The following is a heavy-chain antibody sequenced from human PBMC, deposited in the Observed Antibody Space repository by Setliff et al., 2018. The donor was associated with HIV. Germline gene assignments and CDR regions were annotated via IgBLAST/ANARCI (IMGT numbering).Heavy chain of an antibody. V-gene: IGHV1-69*13. CDR3: AKAVRGYGSTYYNYYYMDV. CDR2: IIHILGTA. CDR1: RRTFSEDA. J-gene: IGHJ6*03. Sequence: SVKVSCKTSRRTFSEDAINWVRQAPGEGLEWVGGIIHILGTADYAEKFQGRVTITADEPRSTVYLEVSNLRSEDTAVYYCAKAVRGYGSTYYNYYYMDVWGRGTTVTVSS. D-gene: IGHD3-10*01.